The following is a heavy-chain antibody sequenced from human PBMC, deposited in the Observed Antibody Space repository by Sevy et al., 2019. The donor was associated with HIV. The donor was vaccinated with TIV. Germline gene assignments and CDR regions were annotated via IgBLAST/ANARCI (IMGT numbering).Heavy chain of an antibody. D-gene: IGHD5-12*01. CDR1: GFTFDDYA. V-gene: IGHV3-9*01. CDR3: AKDMDPRYVYFYMDV. CDR2: IGWNTGFT. Sequence: GGSLRLSCAASGFTFDDYAMHWVRQAPGKGLEWVSGIGWNTGFTAYAESVMGRFTISRDNAKNSLYLQMNSLGAEDTALYYWAKDMDPRYVYFYMDVWGKGTTVTVSS. J-gene: IGHJ6*03.